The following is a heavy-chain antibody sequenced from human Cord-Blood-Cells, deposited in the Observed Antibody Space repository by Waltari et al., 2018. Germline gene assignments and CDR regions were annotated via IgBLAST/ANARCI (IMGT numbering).Heavy chain of an antibody. Sequence: QLQLQESGPGLVKPSETLSLTCTVSGGSISSSSYYWGWIRQPPGKGLEWVGSIYYSGSTYYNPSHKSLVTRSVDTSKNQFSLKLSSVTAADAAVYYWARQHNYYGSGGPNWFDPWGQGTLVTVSS. CDR1: GGSISSSSYY. V-gene: IGHV4-39*07. J-gene: IGHJ5*02. CDR3: ARQHNYYGSGGPNWFDP. CDR2: IYYSGST. D-gene: IGHD3-10*01.